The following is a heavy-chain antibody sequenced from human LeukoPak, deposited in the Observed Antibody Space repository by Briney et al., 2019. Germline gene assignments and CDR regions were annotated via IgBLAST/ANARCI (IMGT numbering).Heavy chain of an antibody. CDR2: IDYRGST. CDR1: GGSMNNYY. Sequence: SETLSLICTVSGGSMNNYYWSWIRQPPGKGMEYIGSIDYRGSTKYNPSLKSRVTMSVDTSKKQFSLILTSVTAADTAVYYCARRVVIAALGYWGQGALVTVSS. J-gene: IGHJ4*02. V-gene: IGHV4-59*12. D-gene: IGHD2-15*01. CDR3: ARRVVIAALGY.